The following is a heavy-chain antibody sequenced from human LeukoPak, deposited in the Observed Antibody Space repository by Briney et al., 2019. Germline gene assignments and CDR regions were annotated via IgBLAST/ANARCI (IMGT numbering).Heavy chain of an antibody. CDR3: ARYNAAAGDY. J-gene: IGHJ4*02. V-gene: IGHV3-74*03. CDR1: GFTVSIYW. D-gene: IGHD1-14*01. CDR2: IKNDVMVT. Sequence: GGSLRLSYAAAGFTVSIYWIQWVRQPPRKGLVWVSRIKNDVMVTKDTDSVKGRYTISRDNAKNTLYLQLNSLRAEDTAVYYCARYNAAAGDYWGQGTLVTVSS.